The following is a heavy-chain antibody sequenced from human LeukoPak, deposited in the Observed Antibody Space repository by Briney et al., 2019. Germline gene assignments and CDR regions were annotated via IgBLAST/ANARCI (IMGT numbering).Heavy chain of an antibody. Sequence: SETLSLTCTVSGGSISSGDYYWSWIRQPPGKGLEWIGYIYYSGSTYYNPSLKSRVTISVDTSKNQFSLKLSSVTAADTAVYYCARVPHTADIVATSGVYWGPGTLVTVSS. CDR3: ARVPHTADIVATSGVY. V-gene: IGHV4-30-4*01. D-gene: IGHD5-12*01. CDR1: GGSISSGDYY. J-gene: IGHJ4*02. CDR2: IYYSGST.